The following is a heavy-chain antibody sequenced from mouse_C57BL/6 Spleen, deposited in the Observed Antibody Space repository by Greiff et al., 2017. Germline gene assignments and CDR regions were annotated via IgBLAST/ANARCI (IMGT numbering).Heavy chain of an antibody. CDR2: ISYDGSN. V-gene: IGHV3-6*01. Sequence: EVQRVESGPGLVKPSQSLSLTCSVTGYSITSGYYWNWIRQFPGNKLEWMGYISYDGSNNYNPSLKNRISITRDTSKNQFFLKLNSVTTEDTATYYCARDRGGSSFGYWGQGTTLTVSS. J-gene: IGHJ2*01. CDR1: GYSITSGYY. CDR3: ARDRGGSSFGY. D-gene: IGHD1-1*01.